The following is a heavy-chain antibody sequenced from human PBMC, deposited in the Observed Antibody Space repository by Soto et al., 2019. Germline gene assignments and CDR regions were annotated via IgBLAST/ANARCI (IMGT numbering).Heavy chain of an antibody. Sequence: SVKVSCKASGGTFSSYTISWVRQAPGQGLEWMGRIIPILGIANYAQKFQGRVTITADKSTSTAYMELSSLRSEDTAVYYCARGKVYATNYYYYMDVWGKGTRSPSP. J-gene: IGHJ6*03. CDR1: GGTFSSYT. D-gene: IGHD2-8*01. CDR3: ARGKVYATNYYYYMDV. V-gene: IGHV1-69*02. CDR2: IIPILGIA.